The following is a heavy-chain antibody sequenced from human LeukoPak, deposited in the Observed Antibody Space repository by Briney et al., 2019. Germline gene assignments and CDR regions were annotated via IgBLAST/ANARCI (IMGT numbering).Heavy chain of an antibody. J-gene: IGHJ4*02. CDR2: IYHSGST. Sequence: PSETLSLTCAVSGGSISSGGYSWSWIRQPPGKGLEWIGYIYHSGSTYYNPSLKSRVTISVDTSKNQFSLKLSSVTAADTAVYYCARAPGNYYDSSGYFLFDYWGQGTLVTVSS. CDR3: ARAPGNYYDSSGYFLFDY. D-gene: IGHD3-22*01. V-gene: IGHV4-30-2*01. CDR1: GGSISSGGYS.